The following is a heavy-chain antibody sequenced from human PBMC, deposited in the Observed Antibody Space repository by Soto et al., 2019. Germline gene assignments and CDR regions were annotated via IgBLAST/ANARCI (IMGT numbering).Heavy chain of an antibody. V-gene: IGHV3-30*18. J-gene: IGHJ4*02. CDR1: GLSFSSSG. CDR3: AKGLWSGYSPFYS. D-gene: IGHD3-3*01. CDR2: VSYDGNHK. Sequence: PGGPLRLSCAASGLSFSSSGMHWVRQGPGKGLEWVAVVSYDGNHKYYADSVKGRFTGSRDNSKNTLYLQMDSLRAEDTAVYYCAKGLWSGYSPFYSWGQGTLVTVSS.